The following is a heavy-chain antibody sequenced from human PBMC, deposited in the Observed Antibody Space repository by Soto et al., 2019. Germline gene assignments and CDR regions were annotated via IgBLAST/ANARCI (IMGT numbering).Heavy chain of an antibody. V-gene: IGHV3-33*01. CDR1: GFTFSSYG. D-gene: IGHD5-12*01. CDR2: IWYDGSNK. Sequence: QVQLVESGGGVVQPGRSLRLSCAASGFTFSSYGMHWVRQAPGKGLEWVAVIWYDGSNKYYADSVKGRFTISRDNSKNTLYLHMNSLRAEDTAVYYCAREGKDIVATIRPYYFDYWGQGTLVTVSS. CDR3: AREGKDIVATIRPYYFDY. J-gene: IGHJ4*02.